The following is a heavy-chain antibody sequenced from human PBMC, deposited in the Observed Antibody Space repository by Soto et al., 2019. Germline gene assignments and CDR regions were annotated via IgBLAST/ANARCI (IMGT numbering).Heavy chain of an antibody. J-gene: IGHJ4*02. CDR3: AKAIEYYDILTGYLSFDY. CDR1: GFTFDDYA. CDR2: ISWNSSSI. D-gene: IGHD3-9*01. Sequence: EVQLVESGGGLVQPGRSLRLSCAASGFTFDDYAMHWVRQAPGKGLEWVSGISWNSSSIGYADSVKGRFTISRDNAKNSLYLQMNSLRAEDTALYYCAKAIEYYDILTGYLSFDYWGQGTLVTVSS. V-gene: IGHV3-9*01.